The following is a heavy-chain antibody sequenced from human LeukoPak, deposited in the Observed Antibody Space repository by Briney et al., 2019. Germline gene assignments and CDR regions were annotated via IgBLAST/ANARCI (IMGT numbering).Heavy chain of an antibody. V-gene: IGHV3-74*01. D-gene: IGHD3-3*01. CDR2: INSDGINT. J-gene: IGHJ5*02. Sequence: GGSLRLSCAASGFTFSNYWMHWVRQAPGKGLVWVSRINSDGINTSYADSVKGRFTISRDNAKNTLNLQMNSLRAEDTAVYYCAKRLRITIFGDNDPWGQGTLVTVSS. CDR1: GFTFSNYW. CDR3: AKRLRITIFGDNDP.